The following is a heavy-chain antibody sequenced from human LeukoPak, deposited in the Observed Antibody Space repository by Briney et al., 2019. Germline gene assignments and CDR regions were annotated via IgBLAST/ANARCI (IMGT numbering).Heavy chain of an antibody. V-gene: IGHV1-69*05. CDR1: GGTFSSYA. J-gene: IGHJ4*02. CDR2: IIPIFGTA. D-gene: IGHD5-18*01. CDR3: ARSTGGFGYSYAIDY. Sequence: ASVKVSCKASGGTFSSYAISWVRQAPGQGLEWMGRIIPIFGTANYAQKFQGRVTITTDESTSTAYMELSSLRSEDTAVYYCARSTGGFGYSYAIDYWGQGTLVTVSS.